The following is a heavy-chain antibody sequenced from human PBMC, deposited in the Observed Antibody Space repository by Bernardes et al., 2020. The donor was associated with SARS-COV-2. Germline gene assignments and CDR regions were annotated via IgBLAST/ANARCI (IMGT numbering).Heavy chain of an antibody. V-gene: IGHV3-48*02. CDR3: ARDFRRDP. J-gene: IGHJ5*02. CDR1: GFTFSSYS. CDR2: IATSSTTM. Sequence: GGSLRLSCAASGFTFSSYSLNWVRQAPGKGLEWLSYIATSSTTMYYADSVKGRFTISRDDAKNSLYLEMNSLRDEDTAVYYCARDFRRDPWGQGTLVTVSS.